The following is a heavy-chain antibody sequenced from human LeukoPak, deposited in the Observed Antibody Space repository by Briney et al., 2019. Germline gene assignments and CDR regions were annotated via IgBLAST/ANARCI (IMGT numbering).Heavy chain of an antibody. CDR2: IKSKTDGGTT. J-gene: IGHJ4*02. D-gene: IGHD4-23*01. CDR3: ATEADGGPDY. V-gene: IGHV3-15*01. CDR1: GFTFSNAW. Sequence: GGSLRLSCAASGFTFSNAWMSWVRQAPGKGLEWVGRIKSKTDGGTTDYAAPVKGRFTISRDDSKSTLYLLMNSLKTDNTAVYYCATEADGGPDYWGQGTLVTVSS.